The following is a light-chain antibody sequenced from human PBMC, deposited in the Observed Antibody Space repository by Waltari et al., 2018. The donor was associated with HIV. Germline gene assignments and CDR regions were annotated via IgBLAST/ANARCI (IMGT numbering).Light chain of an antibody. CDR1: SSNIGSNT. J-gene: IGLJ3*02. CDR3: AAWDDSLNGNWV. CDR2: SNN. Sequence: QSVLTQPPSASGTPGHRVTISCSGSSSNIGSNTVNWYQQLPGTAPKLLIYSNNQRPSGGPDRVSVSRSGTSASLAISGLQSEDEADYYCAAWDDSLNGNWVFGGGTKLTVL. V-gene: IGLV1-44*01.